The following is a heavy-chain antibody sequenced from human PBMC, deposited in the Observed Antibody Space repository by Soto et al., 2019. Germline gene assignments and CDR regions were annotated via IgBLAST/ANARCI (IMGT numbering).Heavy chain of an antibody. V-gene: IGHV3-66*01. J-gene: IGHJ6*02. CDR1: GFTVSSNY. Sequence: PGGSLRLSCAASGFTVSSNYMCWVRQAPGKGLEWVSGIYSGGNTYYTDSVKGRFTISRDNSKNTLYLQMNSLRVGDTAVYFCVRAGVAPYYYYGMDVWGQGTTVTVSS. CDR3: VRAGVAPYYYYGMDV. CDR2: IYSGGNT. D-gene: IGHD2-8*01.